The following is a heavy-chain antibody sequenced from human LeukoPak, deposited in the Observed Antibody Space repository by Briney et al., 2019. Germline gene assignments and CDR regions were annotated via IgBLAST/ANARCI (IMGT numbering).Heavy chain of an antibody. V-gene: IGHV3-7*03. D-gene: IGHD1-26*01. J-gene: IGHJ6*02. CDR1: GFTFSSYW. CDR3: AKGRVGANGYYYYGMDV. Sequence: GGSLRLSCAASGFTFSSYWMSWVRQAPGKGLEWVANIKQDGSEKYYVDSVKGRFTIYRDNAKNSLYLQMNSLRAEDTAVYYCAKGRVGANGYYYYGMDVWGQGTTVTVSS. CDR2: IKQDGSEK.